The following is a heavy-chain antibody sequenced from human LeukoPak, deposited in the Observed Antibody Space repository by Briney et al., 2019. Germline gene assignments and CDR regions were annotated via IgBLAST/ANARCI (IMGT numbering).Heavy chain of an antibody. CDR3: ARVCSSTSCYQYNWFDP. J-gene: IGHJ5*02. Sequence: SETLSLTCAVYGGSFSGYYWSWIRQPPGKGLEWIGEINHGGSTNHNPSLKSRVTISVDTSKNQFSLKLSSVTAADTAVYYCARVCSSTSCYQYNWFDPWGQGTLVTVSS. CDR2: INHGGST. CDR1: GGSFSGYY. V-gene: IGHV4-34*01. D-gene: IGHD2-2*01.